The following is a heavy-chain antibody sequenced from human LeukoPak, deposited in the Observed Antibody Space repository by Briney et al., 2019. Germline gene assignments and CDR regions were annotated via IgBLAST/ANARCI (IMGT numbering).Heavy chain of an antibody. CDR1: GFTVSSNY. CDR3: ARVQVVSDY. J-gene: IGHJ4*02. CDR2: ISSSSSYI. D-gene: IGHD4-23*01. V-gene: IGHV3-21*01. Sequence: GGSLRLPCAASGFTVSSNYMNWARQAPGKGLEWLSSISSSSSYIHYADCVRAVFTISRDNAKNSLYLQMNSLRAEDTAVYYCARVQVVSDYWGQGTLVTVSS.